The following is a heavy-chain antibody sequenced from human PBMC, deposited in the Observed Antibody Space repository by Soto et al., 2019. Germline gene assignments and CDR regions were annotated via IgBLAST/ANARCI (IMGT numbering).Heavy chain of an antibody. CDR2: INPKSGGT. Sequence: ASVKVSCKASGYTFTGYYMHWVRQAPGQGIERKGRINPKSGGTNFAQKFHGWVTMTRDTSISTAYMELSRLRSDDTAVYYCARVWVGSITIFGVVINHYYGMDVWGQGTTVTVXS. CDR3: ARVWVGSITIFGVVINHYYGMDV. V-gene: IGHV1-2*04. J-gene: IGHJ6*02. D-gene: IGHD3-3*01. CDR1: GYTFTGYY.